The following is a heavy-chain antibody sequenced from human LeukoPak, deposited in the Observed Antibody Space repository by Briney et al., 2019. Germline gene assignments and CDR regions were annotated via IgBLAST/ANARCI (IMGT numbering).Heavy chain of an antibody. CDR3: ARGRFLDSPLSYYFDY. CDR1: GYTFTGYY. CDR2: INPNSGGT. J-gene: IGHJ4*02. V-gene: IGHV1-2*02. D-gene: IGHD3-3*01. Sequence: GASVKVSCKASGYTFTGYYMHWVRQAPGQGLEWMGWINPNSGGTNYAQKFQGRVTMTRDTSISTAYMELGRLRSDDTAVYYCARGRFLDSPLSYYFDYWGQGTLVTVSS.